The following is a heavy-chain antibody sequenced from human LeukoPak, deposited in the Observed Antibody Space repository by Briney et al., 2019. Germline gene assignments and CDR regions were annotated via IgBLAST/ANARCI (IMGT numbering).Heavy chain of an antibody. CDR1: GYTFTGYY. CDR3: ARRAPLVDYMDV. Sequence: GASVKVSCKASGYTFTGYYIHWVRQAPGQGLEWMGLINPGGDNTDYAQNFQGRVTMTRDTSTSTVYMWLSSLRSEDTAVYYCARRAPLVDYMDVWGKGTTVTVSS. J-gene: IGHJ6*03. CDR2: INPGGDNT. V-gene: IGHV1-46*01.